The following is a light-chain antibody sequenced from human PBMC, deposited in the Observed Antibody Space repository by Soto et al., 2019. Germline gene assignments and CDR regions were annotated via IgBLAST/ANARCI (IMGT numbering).Light chain of an antibody. Sequence: DIQMTQSPSSLSASVGDRVTITCRASQGIGNDLGWHQQKPGKAPKRLNYAASTLQSGVSSRFSGSGSGTEFTLTISSLQPEDFAIYFCLQYNSYPKTFGQGTNVEFK. CDR3: LQYNSYPKT. V-gene: IGKV1-17*01. CDR2: AAS. J-gene: IGKJ1*01. CDR1: QGIGND.